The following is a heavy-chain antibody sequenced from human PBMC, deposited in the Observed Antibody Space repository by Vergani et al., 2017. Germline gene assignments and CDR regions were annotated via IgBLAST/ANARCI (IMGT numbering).Heavy chain of an antibody. CDR3: ARRSSSYYFDI. Sequence: QVQLQESGPGLVKPSETLSLTCTVSGGSISSYYWGWIRQPPGKGLEWISSVSHSGDTYFNPSLKGRVSISMDTSKNYFFLTLSSVTAADTAIYYCARRSSSYYFDIWGQGVLITVSS. CDR2: VSHSGDT. J-gene: IGHJ5*02. CDR1: GGSISSYY. D-gene: IGHD3-22*01. V-gene: IGHV4-59*04.